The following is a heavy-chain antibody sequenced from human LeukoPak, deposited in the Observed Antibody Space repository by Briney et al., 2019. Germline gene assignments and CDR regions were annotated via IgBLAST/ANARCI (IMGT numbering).Heavy chain of an antibody. V-gene: IGHV3-74*01. CDR3: ARAAPREDTAMVRSYYFDY. CDR2: INSDGSST. CDR1: GFTFSSYW. J-gene: IGHJ4*02. D-gene: IGHD5-18*01. Sequence: GGSLRLSCAASGFTFSSYWMHWVRQAPGKGLVWVSRINSDGSSTSYADSVKGRFTISRDNAKNSLYLQMNSLRAEDTAVYYCARAAPREDTAMVRSYYFDYWGQGTLVTVSS.